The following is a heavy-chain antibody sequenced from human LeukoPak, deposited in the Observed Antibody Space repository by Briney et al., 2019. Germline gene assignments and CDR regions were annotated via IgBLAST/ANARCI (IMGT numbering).Heavy chain of an antibody. CDR1: GFTFSDYY. V-gene: IGHV3-11*04. CDR2: ISSSSSTI. CDR3: AREKQWAYCSSTSCYHPASDY. D-gene: IGHD2-2*01. Sequence: GGSLRLSCAASGFTFSDYYMSWIRQAPGKGLEWVSYISSSSSTIYYADSVKGRFTISRDNAKNSLYLQMNSLRAEDTAVYYCAREKQWAYCSSTSCYHPASDYWGQGTLVTVSS. J-gene: IGHJ4*02.